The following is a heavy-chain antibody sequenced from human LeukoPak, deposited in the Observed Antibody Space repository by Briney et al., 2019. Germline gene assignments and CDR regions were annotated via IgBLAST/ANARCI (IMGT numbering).Heavy chain of an antibody. V-gene: IGHV3-23*01. D-gene: IGHD6-13*01. CDR1: GFTFSNYA. CDR3: ARAGQQLVPYYFNY. CDR2: ISGSGGST. Sequence: PGGSLRLSCGVSGFTFSNYAMSWVRQAPGKGLEWVSGISGSGGSTYYTDSMKGRFTTSRDNSKNTLYLQMNSLRADDTAVYFCARAGQQLVPYYFNYWGQGILVTVSS. J-gene: IGHJ4*02.